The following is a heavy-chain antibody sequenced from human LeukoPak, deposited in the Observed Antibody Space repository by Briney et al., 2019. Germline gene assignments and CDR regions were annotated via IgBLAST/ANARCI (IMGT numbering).Heavy chain of an antibody. J-gene: IGHJ4*02. CDR1: GYTLTELS. CDR3: TRESGSYHGNDY. Sequence: ASVKVSCKVSGYTLTELSMHWVRQAPGKGLEWMGRINPNNGGTNYAQKFQGRVTMTRDTSISTAYMELSSLRSDDTAVYYCTRESGSYHGNDYWGQGTLVTVSS. CDR2: INPNNGGT. D-gene: IGHD1-26*01. V-gene: IGHV1-2*06.